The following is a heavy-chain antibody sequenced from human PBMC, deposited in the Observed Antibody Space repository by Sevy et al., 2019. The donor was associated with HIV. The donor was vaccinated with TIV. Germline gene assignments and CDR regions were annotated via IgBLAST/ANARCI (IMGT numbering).Heavy chain of an antibody. Sequence: ASVKVSCKASGGTFSSSAITWVRQAPGQGLEWMAGIIPIFGTTNYAQNFQGRVTITADESTSTAYMELSSLRSEDTAVYHCARPSDTSALFKWAFDIWGPGTMVTVSS. CDR1: GGTFSSSA. CDR2: IIPIFGTT. V-gene: IGHV1-69*13. D-gene: IGHD3-22*01. CDR3: ARPSDTSALFKWAFDI. J-gene: IGHJ3*02.